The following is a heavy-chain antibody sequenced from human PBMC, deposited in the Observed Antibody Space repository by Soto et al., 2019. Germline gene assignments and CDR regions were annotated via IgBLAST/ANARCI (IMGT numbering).Heavy chain of an antibody. J-gene: IGHJ5*02. CDR3: AKDPNWNYIVSWFDP. V-gene: IGHV3-23*01. Sequence: GGSLRLSCAASGFTFSSYAMSWVRQAPGKGLEWVSAISGSGGSTYYADSVKGRFTISRDNSKNTLYLQMNSLRAEDTAVYYCAKDPNWNYIVSWFDPWGQGTLVTVSS. D-gene: IGHD1-7*01. CDR2: ISGSGGST. CDR1: GFTFSSYA.